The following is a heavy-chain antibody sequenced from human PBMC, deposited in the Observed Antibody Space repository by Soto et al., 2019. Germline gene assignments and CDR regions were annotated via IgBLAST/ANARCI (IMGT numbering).Heavy chain of an antibody. CDR1: GFTFSRYD. CDR2: IGTGGDT. CDR3: ARAVGAKPGWHFHL. Sequence: EVQLVESGGGLVQPGGSLRLSCAASGFTFSRYDMHWVRQATGKGLEWVSAIGTGGDTYYPGSVKGRFTISRENAKKTLYLQMNSLRAGDTAVYYCARAVGAKPGWHFHLWGRGTLVTVSS. J-gene: IGHJ2*01. V-gene: IGHV3-13*01. D-gene: IGHD1-26*01.